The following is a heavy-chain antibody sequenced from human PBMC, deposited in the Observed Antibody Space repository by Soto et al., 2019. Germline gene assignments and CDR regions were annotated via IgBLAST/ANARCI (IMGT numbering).Heavy chain of an antibody. Sequence: SETLSLPCTVSDGSISSSSYYWGWIRQPPGKGLEWIGSIYYSGSTYYNPSLKSRVTISVDTSKNQFSLKLSSVTAADTAVYYCARPGRRNCAFDIWGQGTMVTVSS. CDR2: IYYSGST. J-gene: IGHJ3*02. D-gene: IGHD2-21*01. CDR1: DGSISSSSYY. V-gene: IGHV4-39*01. CDR3: ARPGRRNCAFDI.